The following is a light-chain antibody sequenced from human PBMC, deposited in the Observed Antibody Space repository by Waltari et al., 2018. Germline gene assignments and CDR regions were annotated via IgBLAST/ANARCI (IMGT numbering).Light chain of an antibody. CDR3: QQYSDWPPT. J-gene: IGKJ2*01. CDR1: QSVSRY. V-gene: IGKV3-11*01. Sequence: GRASQSVSRYLAWYQQKPGQAPRLLIFEATKSATGIPARFSGSGSGTDFTLTISNLDPADFASYYCQQYSDWPPTFGQGTKLEIK. CDR2: EAT.